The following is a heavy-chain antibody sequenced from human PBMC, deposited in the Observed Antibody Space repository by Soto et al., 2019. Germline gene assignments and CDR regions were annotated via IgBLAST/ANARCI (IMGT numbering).Heavy chain of an antibody. Sequence: ASVKVSCKASGYTFTGYYMHWVRQAPGQGLEWMGWINPNSGGTNYAQKFQGWVTMTRDTSISTAYMELSRLRSDDTAVYYCARGNGYSSEDNWLDPWGQGTLVTVSS. J-gene: IGHJ5*02. CDR1: GYTFTGYY. CDR2: INPNSGGT. D-gene: IGHD6-19*01. V-gene: IGHV1-2*04. CDR3: ARGNGYSSEDNWLDP.